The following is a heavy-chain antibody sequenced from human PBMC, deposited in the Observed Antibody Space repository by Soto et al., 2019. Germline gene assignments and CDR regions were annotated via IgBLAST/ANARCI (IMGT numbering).Heavy chain of an antibody. D-gene: IGHD6-19*01. CDR1: GGSISSYY. V-gene: IGHV4-59*08. Sequence: PSETLSLTCTVSGGSISSYYWSWIRRPPGKGLEWIGYIYYSGSTNYNPSLKSRVTTSVDTSKNQFSLKLSSVTAADTAVYYCARTSSGWKYFDYWGQGTLVTVS. CDR2: IYYSGST. CDR3: ARTSSGWKYFDY. J-gene: IGHJ4*02.